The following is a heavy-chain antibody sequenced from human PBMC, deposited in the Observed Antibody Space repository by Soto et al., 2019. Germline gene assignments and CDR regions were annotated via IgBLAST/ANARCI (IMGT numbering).Heavy chain of an antibody. Sequence: SETLSLTCTVSGGSISSGSYYWGWIRQPPGKGLEWIGSIYYSGSTYYNPSLKSRVTISVDTSKNQFSLKLSSVTAADTAVYYCARLLDDSSGYSPYWYFDLWGRGTLVTVSS. D-gene: IGHD3-22*01. CDR1: GGSISSGSYY. CDR3: ARLLDDSSGYSPYWYFDL. V-gene: IGHV4-39*01. J-gene: IGHJ2*01. CDR2: IYYSGST.